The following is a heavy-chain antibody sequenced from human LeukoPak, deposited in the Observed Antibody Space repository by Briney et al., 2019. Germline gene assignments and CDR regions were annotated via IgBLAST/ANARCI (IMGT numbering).Heavy chain of an antibody. J-gene: IGHJ3*02. Sequence: GASVKVSCKASGYTFTGYYMHWVRQAPGQGLEWMGWINPNSGGTNYAQKFQGRVTMTRDTSITTTYMELSRLRSDDTAVYYCARDKADYYGNDAFDIWSQGTRVTVSS. D-gene: IGHD3-10*01. CDR3: ARDKADYYGNDAFDI. CDR1: GYTFTGYY. V-gene: IGHV1-2*02. CDR2: INPNSGGT.